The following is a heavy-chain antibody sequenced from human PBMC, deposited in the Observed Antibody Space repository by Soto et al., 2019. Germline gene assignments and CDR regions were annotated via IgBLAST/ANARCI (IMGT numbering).Heavy chain of an antibody. J-gene: IGHJ4*02. D-gene: IGHD6-19*01. CDR3: ASEVAGAPKY. V-gene: IGHV3-48*03. CDR1: GFTFSSYE. Sequence: GSLRLSCASSGFTFSSYEMNWVRQAPGKGLEWVSYISSSGSTIYYADSVKGRFTISRDNAKNSLYLQMNSLRAEDTAVYYCASEVAGAPKYWGQGTLVTVSS. CDR2: ISSSGSTI.